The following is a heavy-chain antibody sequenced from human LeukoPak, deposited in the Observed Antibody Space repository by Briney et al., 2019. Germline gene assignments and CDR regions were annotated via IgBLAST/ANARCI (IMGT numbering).Heavy chain of an antibody. Sequence: GGSLRLSCAASGFTFSSYAMSWVRQAPGKGLEWVSAISGSGGSTYYADSVKGRFTISRENAKNSLYLQMNSLRAGDTAVYYCARGSPPNDPYYFDYWGQGTLVTVSS. D-gene: IGHD2-8*01. CDR1: GFTFSSYA. CDR2: ISGSGGST. CDR3: ARGSPPNDPYYFDY. V-gene: IGHV3-23*01. J-gene: IGHJ4*02.